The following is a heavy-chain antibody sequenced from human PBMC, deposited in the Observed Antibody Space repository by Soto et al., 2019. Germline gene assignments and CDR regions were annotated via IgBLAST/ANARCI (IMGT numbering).Heavy chain of an antibody. V-gene: IGHV4-34*01. Sequence: SETLSLTCVVNGGAFSGHYWSWIRQSPGKGLEWIGEINQSGTTNYNPSLRSRVTISADTSKKQFALKLNSVTAADTAVYYCARERAYCTSTTCYRKHGLDAWGQGTTVTVSS. CDR3: ARERAYCTSTTCYRKHGLDA. J-gene: IGHJ6*02. CDR2: INQSGTT. D-gene: IGHD2-2*01. CDR1: GGAFSGHY.